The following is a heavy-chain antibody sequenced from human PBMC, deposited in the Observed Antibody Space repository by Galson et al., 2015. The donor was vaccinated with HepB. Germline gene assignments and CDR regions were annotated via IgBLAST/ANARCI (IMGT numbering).Heavy chain of an antibody. CDR3: ARAPRFCSGGNCYPLDY. V-gene: IGHV3-30*04. J-gene: IGHJ4*02. D-gene: IGHD2-15*01. CDR1: GFTFSSYA. CDR2: ISHDETKK. Sequence: SLRLSCAASGFTFSSYAMHWVRQAPGKGLEWVAVISHDETKKYYADSVKGRFTIPRDNSKNTLYLQMNSLRAEDTAVYYCARAPRFCSGGNCYPLDYWGQGTLVTVSS.